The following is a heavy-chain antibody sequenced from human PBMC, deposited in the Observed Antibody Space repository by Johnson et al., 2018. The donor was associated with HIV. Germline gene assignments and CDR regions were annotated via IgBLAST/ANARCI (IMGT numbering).Heavy chain of an antibody. CDR1: GFTFSSYA. CDR3: AKGIAAAALKDAFDF. D-gene: IGHD6-13*01. Sequence: QVQLVESGGGVVQPGRSLRLSCAASGFTFSSYAMHWVRQAPGKGLEWVAVISYDGSKKYYADSVRGRFTISRDISKNTLYLQMNSLRAEDTAVYYCAKGIAAAALKDAFDFWGRGTMVTVSS. V-gene: IGHV3-30*04. CDR2: ISYDGSKK. J-gene: IGHJ3*01.